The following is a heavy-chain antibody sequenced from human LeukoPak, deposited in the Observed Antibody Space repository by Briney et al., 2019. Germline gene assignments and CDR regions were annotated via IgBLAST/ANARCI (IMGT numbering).Heavy chain of an antibody. J-gene: IGHJ4*02. D-gene: IGHD2/OR15-2a*01. V-gene: IGHV4-59*11. Sequence: SETLSLTCTVSGGSIRSHYWSWIRQPPGKGLEWIGYIYYSGSTNYNPSLKSRVTLSVDTSKNQFSLKLSSVTAADTAVYYCARGYCRSTTSCYFDYWGQGTLVTVSS. CDR1: GGSIRSHY. CDR3: ARGYCRSTTSCYFDY. CDR2: IYYSGST.